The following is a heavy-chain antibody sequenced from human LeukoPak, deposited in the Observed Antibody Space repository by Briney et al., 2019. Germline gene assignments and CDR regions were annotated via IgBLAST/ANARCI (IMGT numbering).Heavy chain of an antibody. D-gene: IGHD3-22*01. CDR1: GFTFSSYI. CDR3: ARSYYYSSGYPHSDLDY. Sequence: GGSLRLSCAGSGFTFSSYIMNWVRHAPGKGLEWVSSISESSVYINYADSVKGRFTISRDNAKYSLYLQMTSLRAEDTAVYYCARSYYYSSGYPHSDLDYWGQGTLVIVPS. CDR2: ISESSVYI. J-gene: IGHJ4*02. V-gene: IGHV3-21*01.